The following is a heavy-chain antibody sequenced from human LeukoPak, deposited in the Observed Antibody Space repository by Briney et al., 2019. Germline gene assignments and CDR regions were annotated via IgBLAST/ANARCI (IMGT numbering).Heavy chain of an antibody. CDR3: ARENWDFDF. CDR1: GFTFSNYA. J-gene: IGHJ4*02. D-gene: IGHD7-27*01. V-gene: IGHV3-30*02. CDR2: IRFNGN. Sequence: GGSLRLSCAASGFTFSNYAIHWVRQAPGKGLEWVASIRFNGNFYADYVKGRFTISRDNSKSTVSLQMDTLRTEDTALYYCARENWDFDFWGQGTLVTVSS.